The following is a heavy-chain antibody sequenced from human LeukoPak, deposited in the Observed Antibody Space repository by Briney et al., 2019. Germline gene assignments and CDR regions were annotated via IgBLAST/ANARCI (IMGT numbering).Heavy chain of an antibody. CDR1: GGSISSGSYY. J-gene: IGHJ6*03. CDR2: IYTSGST. CDR3: AREPYYYDSSGYYYYYYYMDV. Sequence: SETLSLTCTVSGGSISSGSYYWSWLRQPAGKGLEWIGRIYTSGSTNYNPSLKSRVTISVDTSKNQFSLKLSSVTAADTAVYYCAREPYYYDSSGYYYYYYYMDVWGKGTTVTISS. V-gene: IGHV4-61*02. D-gene: IGHD3-22*01.